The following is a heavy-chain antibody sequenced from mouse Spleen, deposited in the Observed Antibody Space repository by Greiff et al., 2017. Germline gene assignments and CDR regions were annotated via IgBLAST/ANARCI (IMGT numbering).Heavy chain of an antibody. J-gene: IGHJ3*01. D-gene: IGHD2-1*01. CDR1: GFTFSDYG. V-gene: IGHV5-17*01. CDR3: ARDGNYVWFAY. Sequence: VQLKQSGGGLVKPGGSLKLSCAASGFTFSDYGMHWVRQAPEKGLEWVAYISSGSSTIYYADTVKGRFTISRDNAKNTLFLQMTSLRSEDTAMYYCARDGNYVWFAYWGQGTLVTVSA. CDR2: ISSGSSTI.